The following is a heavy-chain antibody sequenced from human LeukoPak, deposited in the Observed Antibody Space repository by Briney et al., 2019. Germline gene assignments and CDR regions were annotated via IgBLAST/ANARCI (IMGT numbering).Heavy chain of an antibody. V-gene: IGHV3-21*01. D-gene: IGHD3-10*01. CDR1: GFTFSSYS. CDR3: ARDLLLWFGELLNTFDY. J-gene: IGHJ4*02. CDR2: ISSSSSYI. Sequence: PGRSLRLSCAASGFTFSSYSMNWVRQAPGKGLEWVSSISSSSSYIYYADSVKGRFTISRDNAKNSLYLQMNSLRAEDTAVYYCARDLLLWFGELLNTFDYWGQGTLVTVSS.